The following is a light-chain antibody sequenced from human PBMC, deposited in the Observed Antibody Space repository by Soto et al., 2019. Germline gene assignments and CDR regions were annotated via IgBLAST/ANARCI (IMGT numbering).Light chain of an antibody. CDR1: QSVGNK. CDR3: QQRHMWPIT. CDR2: DIS. V-gene: IGKV3-15*01. J-gene: IGKJ5*01. Sequence: EIGVTQSPSTLSGSPGERATLSCAASQSVGNKVAWYQHKPGQTPRLIIYDISTRAAGVPARFSGSGYGTDFNLTISSLQSEDFAVYYCQQRHMWPITFGQGTRLEIK.